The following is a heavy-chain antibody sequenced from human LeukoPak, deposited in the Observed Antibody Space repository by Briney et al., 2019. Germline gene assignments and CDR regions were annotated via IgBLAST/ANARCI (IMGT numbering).Heavy chain of an antibody. CDR3: AREGVRSGSYYFDY. CDR1: GGSISSYY. CDR2: ICTSGST. Sequence: SETLSLTCTVSGGSISSYYWSWIRQPAGKGLEWIGRICTSGSTNYNPSLKSRVTMSVDTSKNQFSLKLSSVTAADTAVYYCAREGVRSGSYYFDYWGQGTLVTVSS. D-gene: IGHD1-26*01. V-gene: IGHV4-4*07. J-gene: IGHJ4*02.